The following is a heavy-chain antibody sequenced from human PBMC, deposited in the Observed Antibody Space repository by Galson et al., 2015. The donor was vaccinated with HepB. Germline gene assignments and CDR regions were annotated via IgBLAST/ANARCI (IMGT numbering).Heavy chain of an antibody. D-gene: IGHD2-8*01. J-gene: IGHJ4*02. CDR1: FSSYA. CDR2: IIPIFGTA. CDR3: ARASLGYCTNGVCYPFDY. Sequence: FSSYAISWVRQAPGQGLEWMGGIIPIFGTANYAQKFQGRVTITADESTGTAYMELSSLRSEDTAVYYCARASLGYCTNGVCYPFDYWGQGTLVTVSS. V-gene: IGHV1-69*01.